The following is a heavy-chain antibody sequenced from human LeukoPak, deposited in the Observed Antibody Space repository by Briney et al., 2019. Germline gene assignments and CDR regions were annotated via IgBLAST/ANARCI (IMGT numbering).Heavy chain of an antibody. J-gene: IGHJ4*02. CDR1: GFRFSDYG. D-gene: IGHD5-12*01. CDR2: TRYDGRNK. V-gene: IGHV3-30*02. CDR3: AKDLGYSGYDYSPFDY. Sequence: GGSLRLSCAASGFRFSDYGMHWVRQAPGKGLEWVAFTRYDGRNKYYADSVKGRFTISRDNSKNTLYLQMNSLRAEDTAVYYCAKDLGYSGYDYSPFDYWGQGTLVTVSS.